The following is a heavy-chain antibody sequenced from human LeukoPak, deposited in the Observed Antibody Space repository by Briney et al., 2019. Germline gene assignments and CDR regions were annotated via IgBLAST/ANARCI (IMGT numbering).Heavy chain of an antibody. Sequence: SETLSLTCTVSGYSISSGYYWGWIRQRQGKGLEGIVSIYHSGSTYYNPYLRSRVTISVDTSKNQFSLKLSSATAADTAVYYCARGGYGGNSVGAFDIWGQGTMVTVSP. CDR3: ARGGYGGNSVGAFDI. J-gene: IGHJ3*02. D-gene: IGHD4-23*01. CDR2: IYHSGST. CDR1: GYSISSGYY. V-gene: IGHV4-38-2*02.